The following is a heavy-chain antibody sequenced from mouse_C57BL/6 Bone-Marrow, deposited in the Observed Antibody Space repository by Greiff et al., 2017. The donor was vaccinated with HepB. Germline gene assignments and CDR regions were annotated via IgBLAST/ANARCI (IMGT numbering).Heavy chain of an antibody. Sequence: EVQLQQSGPELVKPGASVKISCKASGYTFTDYYMNWVKQSHGKSLEWIGDINPNNGGTSYNQKFKGKATLTVDKSSSTAYMEPRSLTSEDSAVYYCARSGYDGRSYYAMDYWGQGTSVTVSS. V-gene: IGHV1-26*01. D-gene: IGHD2-3*01. CDR3: ARSGYDGRSYYAMDY. J-gene: IGHJ4*01. CDR1: GYTFTDYY. CDR2: INPNNGGT.